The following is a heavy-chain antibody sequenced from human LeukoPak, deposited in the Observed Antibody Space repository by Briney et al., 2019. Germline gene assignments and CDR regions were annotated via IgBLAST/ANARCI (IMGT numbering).Heavy chain of an antibody. CDR3: AKGFDFWSGYYTGDYFDY. CDR2: VIPIFTTA. Sequence: ASVKVSCKASGGTFNNYAFNWVRQAPGQGLEWMGGVIPIFTTANYAQRFLGRVTITADKSTSTAYMELSSLRAEDTAVYYCAKGFDFWSGYYTGDYFDYWGQGTLVTVSS. CDR1: GGTFNNYA. J-gene: IGHJ4*02. D-gene: IGHD3-3*01. V-gene: IGHV1-69*06.